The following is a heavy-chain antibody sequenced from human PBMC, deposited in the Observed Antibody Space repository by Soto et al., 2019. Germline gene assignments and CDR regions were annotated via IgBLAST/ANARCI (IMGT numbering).Heavy chain of an antibody. CDR2: IYYSGST. D-gene: IGHD3-10*01. CDR1: GGSISSYY. CDR3: ARHNYGSGSTYFDY. Sequence: PSETLSLTCNVSGGSISSYYWSWIRQPPGKGLEWIGYIYYSGSTNYNPSLKSRVTISVDTSKNQFSLKLNSMTAADTSVYYCARHNYGSGSTYFDYWGQGTLVTVSS. J-gene: IGHJ4*02. V-gene: IGHV4-59*08.